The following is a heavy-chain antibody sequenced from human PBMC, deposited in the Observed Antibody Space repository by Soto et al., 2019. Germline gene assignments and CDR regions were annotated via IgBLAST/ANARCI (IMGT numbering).Heavy chain of an antibody. CDR1: GGSFSGYY. D-gene: IGHD3-9*01. J-gene: IGHJ4*02. CDR2: INHSGST. CDR3: VIGRLRNFDWLLLLFVY. V-gene: IGHV4-34*01. Sequence: PSETLSLTCAVYGGSFSGYYWSWIRQPPGKGLEWIGEINHSGSTNYNPSLKSRVTISVDTSKNQFSLNLSSVTAADTALYYCVIGRLRNFDWLLLLFVYWGQG.